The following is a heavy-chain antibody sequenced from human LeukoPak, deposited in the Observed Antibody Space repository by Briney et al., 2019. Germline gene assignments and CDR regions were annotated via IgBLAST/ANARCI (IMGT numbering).Heavy chain of an antibody. CDR3: AKQLGYCSDGSCYFPY. Sequence: GGSLRLSCAASGFTFSSSAMSWVRQAPGKGLEWVSAISNNGGYTYYADSVQGRFTISRDNSKSTLCLQMNSLRAEDTAVYYCAKQLGYCSDGSCYFPYWGRGTLVTASS. CDR2: ISNNGGYT. V-gene: IGHV3-23*01. D-gene: IGHD2-15*01. J-gene: IGHJ4*02. CDR1: GFTFSSSA.